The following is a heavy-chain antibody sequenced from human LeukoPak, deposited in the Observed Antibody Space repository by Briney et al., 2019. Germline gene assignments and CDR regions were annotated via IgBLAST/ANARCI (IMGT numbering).Heavy chain of an antibody. J-gene: IGHJ4*02. Sequence: ASVKVSCKASGYTFTGYYMHWVRQAPGQGLEWMGWINPNSGGTNYAQKFQGRVTMTRDTSIRTAYMELSRLRSDDTAVYYCARGVREWEASPFDYWGQGTLVTVSS. CDR1: GYTFTGYY. V-gene: IGHV1-2*02. D-gene: IGHD1-26*01. CDR3: ARGVREWEASPFDY. CDR2: INPNSGGT.